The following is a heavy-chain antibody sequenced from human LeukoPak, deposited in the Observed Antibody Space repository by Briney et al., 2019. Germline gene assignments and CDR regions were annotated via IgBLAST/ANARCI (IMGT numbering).Heavy chain of an antibody. CDR2: IYHSGST. V-gene: IGHV4-30-2*01. Sequence: PSQTLSLTCAVSGVSISSGGYSWSWIRQPPGKGLEWIGYIYHSGSTYYNPSLKSRVTISVDRSKNQFSLKLSSVTAADTAVYYCARTLVVPAATKLPNVSWFGMDVWGQGTTVTVSS. J-gene: IGHJ6*02. D-gene: IGHD2-2*01. CDR3: ARTLVVPAATKLPNVSWFGMDV. CDR1: GVSISSGGYS.